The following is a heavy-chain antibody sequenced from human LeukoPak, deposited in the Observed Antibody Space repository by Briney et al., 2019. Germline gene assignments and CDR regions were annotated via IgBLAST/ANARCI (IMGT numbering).Heavy chain of an antibody. CDR3: ARVWKTSSYYFDY. Sequence: ASVKVSCKASGYSFTSFGISWVRQAPGQGLEWMGWISAYNGNTNYLQKFQGRVTMTTDISTSTVYMELRSLRSDDTAVYYCARVWKTSSYYFDYWGQGTLVTVSS. CDR2: ISAYNGNT. V-gene: IGHV1-18*01. D-gene: IGHD1-1*01. J-gene: IGHJ4*02. CDR1: GYSFTSFG.